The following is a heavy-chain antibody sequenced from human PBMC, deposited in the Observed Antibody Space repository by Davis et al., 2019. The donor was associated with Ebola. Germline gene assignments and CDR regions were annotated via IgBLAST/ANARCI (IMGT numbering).Heavy chain of an antibody. CDR3: AREWIGGWVYDY. Sequence: SETLSLTCTVSGGSISSYYWIGWIRQHPGKGLEWIGYIYYSGSTYYNPSLKRRATISVDTSKNQFSLKLSCVTAADTAVYYCAREWIGGWVYDYWGQGTLVTVSS. J-gene: IGHJ4*02. D-gene: IGHD2-2*03. V-gene: IGHV4-59*06. CDR1: GGSISSYY. CDR2: IYYSGST.